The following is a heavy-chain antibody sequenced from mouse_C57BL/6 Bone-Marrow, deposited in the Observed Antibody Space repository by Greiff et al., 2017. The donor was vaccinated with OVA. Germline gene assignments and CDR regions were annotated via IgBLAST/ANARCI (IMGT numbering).Heavy chain of an antibody. Sequence: VQLKESGGGLVQPKGSLTLSCAASGFSFNTYAMNWVRQAPGKGLEWVARIRSKSNNYATYYADSVKDRFTISRDDSESMLYLQMNNLKTEDTAMYYCVRHGYYAMDYWGQGTSVTVSS. V-gene: IGHV10-1*01. J-gene: IGHJ4*01. CDR3: VRHGYYAMDY. CDR1: GFSFNTYA. CDR2: IRSKSNNYAT.